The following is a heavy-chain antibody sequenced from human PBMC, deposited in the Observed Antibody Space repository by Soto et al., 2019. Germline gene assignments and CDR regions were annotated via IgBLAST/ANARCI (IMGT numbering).Heavy chain of an antibody. J-gene: IGHJ4*02. V-gene: IGHV4-39*01. D-gene: IGHD3-10*01. CDR1: GGSISSRSYY. CDR3: ARLITMVRGARAIDY. CDR2: IYYSGST. Sequence: PSQTLSLTCTVSGGSISSRSYYWGWIRQPPGKGLEWIGSIYYSGSTYYNPSLKSRVTISVDTSKNQFSLKLSSVTAADTAVYYCARLITMVRGARAIDYWGQGTLVTVSS.